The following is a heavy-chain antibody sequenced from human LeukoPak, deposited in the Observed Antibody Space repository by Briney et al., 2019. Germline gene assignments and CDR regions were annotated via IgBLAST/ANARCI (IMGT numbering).Heavy chain of an antibody. D-gene: IGHD3-3*01. CDR1: GYTFTSYD. CDR2: MNPNSGNT. V-gene: IGHV1-8*01. Sequence: ASVKVSCKASGYTFTSYDINWVRQATGQGLEWMGWMNPNSGNTGYAQKFQGRVTMTRNTSISTAYMELSSLRSEDTAVYYCARQAKDYDFWSGYYRYYYYYMDVWGKGTTVTVSS. CDR3: ARQAKDYDFWSGYYRYYYYYMDV. J-gene: IGHJ6*03.